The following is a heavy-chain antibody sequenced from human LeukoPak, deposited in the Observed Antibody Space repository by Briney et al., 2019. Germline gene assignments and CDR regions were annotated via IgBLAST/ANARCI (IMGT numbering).Heavy chain of an antibody. CDR2: IYYSGST. CDR1: GVSISSSSYY. D-gene: IGHD2-15*01. Sequence: KSSETLSLTCTVSGVSISSSSYYWGWIRQPPGKGLEWIGSIYYSGSTYYNPSLKSRVTISVDTSKNQFSLKLSSVTAADTAVYYCARKTVIGYCSGGSCYLRRPHFDYWGQGTLITVSS. V-gene: IGHV4-39*07. CDR3: ARKTVIGYCSGGSCYLRRPHFDY. J-gene: IGHJ4*02.